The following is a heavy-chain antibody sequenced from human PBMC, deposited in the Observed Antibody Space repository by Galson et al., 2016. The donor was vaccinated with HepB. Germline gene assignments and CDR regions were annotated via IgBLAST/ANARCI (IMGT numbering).Heavy chain of an antibody. CDR1: GFTYSTYA. J-gene: IGHJ4*02. V-gene: IGHV3-23*01. CDR3: AKGEFRVVGATHH. Sequence: SLRLSCAASGFTYSTYAMSWVRQAPGKGLEWVSVIDGSGGSTYYADSVKGRFTISRDNSKNTLYLQMNSLRAEDTAIYYCAKGEFRVVGATHHWGQGTLVTVSP. CDR2: IDGSGGST. D-gene: IGHD2-15*01.